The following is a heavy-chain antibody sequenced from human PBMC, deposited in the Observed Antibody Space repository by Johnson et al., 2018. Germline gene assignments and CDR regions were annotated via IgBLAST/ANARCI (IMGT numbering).Heavy chain of an antibody. D-gene: IGHD3-22*01. Sequence: VQLVESGAEVKKXGESXKIXCKGSGYSFTSYWIGWVRQMPGKGLEWMGIIYPGDSDTRYSPSFHGQVTISADKSLSTAYLQWSRLKASDTAMYYCARSTYYYDSSGYPDDAFDIWGQGTMVTVSS. CDR2: IYPGDSDT. CDR3: ARSTYYYDSSGYPDDAFDI. J-gene: IGHJ3*02. V-gene: IGHV5-51*01. CDR1: GYSFTSYW.